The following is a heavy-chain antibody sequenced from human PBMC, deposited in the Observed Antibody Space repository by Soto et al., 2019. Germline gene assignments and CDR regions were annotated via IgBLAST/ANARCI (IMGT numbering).Heavy chain of an antibody. CDR1: GGTFSSYA. J-gene: IGHJ6*02. D-gene: IGHD2-15*01. V-gene: IGHV1-69*13. CDR3: ARGDEGYCSGGSCFYYYYYHGMDV. Sequence: SVKVSCKASGGTFSSYAISWVRQAPGQGLEWMGGIIPIFGTANYAQKFQGRVTITADESTSTAYMELSSLRSEDTAVYYCARGDEGYCSGGSCFYYYYYHGMDVWGQGTTVTVSS. CDR2: IIPIFGTA.